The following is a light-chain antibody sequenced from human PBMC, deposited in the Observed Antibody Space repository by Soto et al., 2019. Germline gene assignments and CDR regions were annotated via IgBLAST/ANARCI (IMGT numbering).Light chain of an antibody. J-gene: IGLJ2*01. CDR1: SSDVGGYNY. CDR3: SSYTSSGTVL. V-gene: IGLV2-14*01. Sequence: QSVLTQPASVSGSPGQSITISCTGTSSDVGGYNYVSWYQQHPGKAPQLMIYEVTNRPSGISNRFSGSKSGNTASLTISGLQAEDEADYYCSSYTSSGTVLFGGGTQLTVL. CDR2: EVT.